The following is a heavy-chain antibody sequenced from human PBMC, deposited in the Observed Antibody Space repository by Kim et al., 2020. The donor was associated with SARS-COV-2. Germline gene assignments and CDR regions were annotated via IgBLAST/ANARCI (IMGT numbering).Heavy chain of an antibody. CDR3: ARVWDGCSGGSGYSGAHYFDY. J-gene: IGHJ4*02. Sequence: GGSLRLSCAASGFTFSSYWMSWVRQAPGKGLEWVANIKQDGSEKYYVDSVKGRFTISRDNAKNSLYLQMNSLRAEDTAVYYCARVWDGCSGGSGYSGAHYFDYWGQGTLVTVSS. CDR1: GFTFSSYW. V-gene: IGHV3-7*03. CDR2: IKQDGSEK. D-gene: IGHD2-15*01.